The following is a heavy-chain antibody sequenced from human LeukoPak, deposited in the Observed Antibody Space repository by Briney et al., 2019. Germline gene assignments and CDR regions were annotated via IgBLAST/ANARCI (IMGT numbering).Heavy chain of an antibody. CDR3: ASSNSGSFYDAFDI. CDR2: IYYSGST. J-gene: IGHJ3*02. D-gene: IGHD1-26*01. V-gene: IGHV4-59*08. Sequence: PSETLSLTCTVSGGSISSYYWSWIRQPPGKGLEWIGYIYYSGSTNYNPSLKSRVTISVDTSKNQFSLKLSSVTAADTAVYYCASSNSGSFYDAFDIWGQGTMVTVSS. CDR1: GGSISSYY.